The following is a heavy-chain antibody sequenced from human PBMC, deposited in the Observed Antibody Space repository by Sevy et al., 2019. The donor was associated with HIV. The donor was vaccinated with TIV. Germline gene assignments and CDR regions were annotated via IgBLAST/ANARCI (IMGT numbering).Heavy chain of an antibody. J-gene: IGHJ4*02. V-gene: IGHV3-48*02. Sequence: GGSLRLSCAASGFTFSSYSMNWVHQAPGKGLEWVSYISSSSTIYYADSVKGRFTISRDNAKNSLYLQMNSLRDEDTAVYYCARVRDYFDYWGQGTLVTVSS. CDR1: GFTFSSYS. CDR3: ARVRDYFDY. CDR2: ISSSSTI.